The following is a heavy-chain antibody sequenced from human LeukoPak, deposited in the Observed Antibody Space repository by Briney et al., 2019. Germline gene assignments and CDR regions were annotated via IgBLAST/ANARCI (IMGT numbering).Heavy chain of an antibody. D-gene: IGHD4-17*01. J-gene: IGHJ4*02. Sequence: ASVKVSCKASGYSFSDYAVQWVRQAPGQRLEWMGWINAGNGRTEYSQNFQGRATITRDRSANTAYTELSSLRSEDTSIYYCARGRWTATETTYYLDYWGQGTLVTVSS. CDR2: INAGNGRT. V-gene: IGHV1-3*01. CDR1: GYSFSDYA. CDR3: ARGRWTATETTYYLDY.